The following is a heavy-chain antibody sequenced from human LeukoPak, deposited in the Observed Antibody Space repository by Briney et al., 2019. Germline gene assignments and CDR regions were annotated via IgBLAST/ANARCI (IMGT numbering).Heavy chain of an antibody. CDR2: INHSGST. J-gene: IGHJ4*02. V-gene: IGHV4-34*01. Sequence: SETLCLTCAVYGGSFSGYYWGWIRQPPGKGLEWIGEINHSGSTNYNPSLKSRVTISVDTSKNQFSLKLSSVTAADTAVYYCARGGVRKRIVVVPAAKYYFDYWDQGTLVTVSS. CDR3: ARGGVRKRIVVVPAAKYYFDY. D-gene: IGHD2-2*01. CDR1: GGSFSGYY.